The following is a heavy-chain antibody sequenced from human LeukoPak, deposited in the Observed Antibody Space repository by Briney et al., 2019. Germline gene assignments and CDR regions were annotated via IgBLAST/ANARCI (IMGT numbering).Heavy chain of an antibody. CDR2: IRYDGSNK. CDR1: GFIFSTYG. Sequence: PGGSLRLSCSASGFIFSTYGMYWVRQAPGKGLEWVAFIRYDGSNKYYADSVKGRFTISKDISENTLYLQMNSLTPEDTAIYYCAKDFEYSFGYSDYWGQGTLVTVSS. V-gene: IGHV3-30*02. CDR3: AKDFEYSFGYSDY. D-gene: IGHD5-18*01. J-gene: IGHJ4*02.